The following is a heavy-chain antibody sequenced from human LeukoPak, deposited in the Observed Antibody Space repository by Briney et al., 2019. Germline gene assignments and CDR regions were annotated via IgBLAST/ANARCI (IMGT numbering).Heavy chain of an antibody. V-gene: IGHV5-51*01. J-gene: IGHJ5*02. D-gene: IGHD3-3*01. CDR2: IYPGDSDT. CDR1: GYSFTSYW. Sequence: GESLKISCKGSGYSFTSYWIGWVRQMPGKGLEWMGIIYPGDSDTRYSPSFQGQVTISADKSISTAYLQWSSLKASDTAMYYCARRGLRFLSWTGWFDPWGRGTLVTVSS. CDR3: ARRGLRFLSWTGWFDP.